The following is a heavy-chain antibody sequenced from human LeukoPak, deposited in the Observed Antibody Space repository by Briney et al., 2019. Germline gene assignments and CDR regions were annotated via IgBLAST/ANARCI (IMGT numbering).Heavy chain of an antibody. CDR2: IYYSGST. J-gene: IGHJ4*01. V-gene: IGHV4-31*03. Sequence: SQTLSLTCTVSGGSISSGGYYWSWIRQHPGKGLEWIGYIYYSGSTYYNPSLKSRVTISVDTSKNQFSLKLSSVTAADTAVYYCARLSYDSSGYLDYWGHGTLVTVYS. CDR1: GGSISSGGYY. CDR3: ARLSYDSSGYLDY. D-gene: IGHD3-22*01.